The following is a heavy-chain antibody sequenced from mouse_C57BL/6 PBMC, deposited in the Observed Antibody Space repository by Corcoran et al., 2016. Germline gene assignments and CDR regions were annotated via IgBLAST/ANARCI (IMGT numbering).Heavy chain of an antibody. J-gene: IGHJ3*01. CDR2: INTYSGVP. D-gene: IGHD3-2*02. Sequence: QIQLVQSGPELKKPGETVKISCKASGYTFTTYGMSWVKQAPGKGLKWMGWINTYSGVPTYADDFKGRFAFSLETSASTAYLQINNLKNEDTATYFCAIYSAAWFAYWGQGTLVTVSA. CDR1: GYTFTTYG. V-gene: IGHV9-3*01. CDR3: AIYSAAWFAY.